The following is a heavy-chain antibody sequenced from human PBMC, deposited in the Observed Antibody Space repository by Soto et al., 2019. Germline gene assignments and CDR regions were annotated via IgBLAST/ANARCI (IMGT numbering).Heavy chain of an antibody. CDR3: ARAREPEYSSAIFFAI. CDR1: GLTVGGSY. D-gene: IGHD5-18*01. J-gene: IGHJ4*02. CDR2: IYGAGRT. Sequence: GGSLRVSCAASGLTVGGSYMGWVRQAPGKGLQWASGIYGAGRTSYANYVKGRFTISRDISTNMVYPQMSSLTDEDTAVYYCARAREPEYSSAIFFAIWGQGALVTVSS. V-gene: IGHV3-53*01.